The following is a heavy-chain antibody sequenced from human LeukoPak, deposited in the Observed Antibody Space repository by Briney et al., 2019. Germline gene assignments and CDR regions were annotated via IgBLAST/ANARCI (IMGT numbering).Heavy chain of an antibody. CDR3: ARDFYGSLDY. CDR1: GFSFRIHA. V-gene: IGHV3-30-3*01. D-gene: IGHD3-16*01. Sequence: GGSLRLSCAASGFSFRIHAMHWVRQAPGKGLEWVAVISYEGSKTDYADSVKGRFTISRDNSKNTLYLQMNSLRAEDTAVYYCARDFYGSLDYWGQGTLVTVSS. CDR2: ISYEGSKT. J-gene: IGHJ4*02.